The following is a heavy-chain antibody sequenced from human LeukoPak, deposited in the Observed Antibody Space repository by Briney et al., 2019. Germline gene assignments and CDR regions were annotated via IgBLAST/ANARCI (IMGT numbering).Heavy chain of an antibody. Sequence: ASVKVSCKASGYTFTSSDINWVRQAPGQGLEWVGWMNPNSGKTGSARKFQGRVAMTKNISISPAYIEVSSLGYEDTATYYCARGRPGLASAGTYDFWGQGTLITVSS. D-gene: IGHD6-13*01. V-gene: IGHV1-8*01. CDR3: ARGRPGLASAGTYDF. CDR1: GYTFTSSD. CDR2: MNPNSGKT. J-gene: IGHJ4*02.